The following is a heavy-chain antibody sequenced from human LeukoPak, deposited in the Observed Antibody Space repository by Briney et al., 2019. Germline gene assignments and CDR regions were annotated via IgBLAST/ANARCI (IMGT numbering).Heavy chain of an antibody. CDR3: AKGPFFYYDASGYNYFDS. Sequence: PGGSLRLSCAASEFSVGSNYMTWVRQAPGKGLEWVSLIYSGGSTYYADSVKGRFTISRDNSKDTLYLQMNSLRVEDTAIYYCAKGPFFYYDASGYNYFDSWGQGTLVTVSS. V-gene: IGHV3-53*01. J-gene: IGHJ4*02. CDR1: EFSVGSNY. D-gene: IGHD3-22*01. CDR2: IYSGGST.